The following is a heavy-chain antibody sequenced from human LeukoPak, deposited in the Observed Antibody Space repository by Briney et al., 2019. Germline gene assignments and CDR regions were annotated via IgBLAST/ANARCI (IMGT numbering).Heavy chain of an antibody. Sequence: GGSLRLSCAASGFTVSSNYMSWVRQAPGKGLEWVSYISSSGDTMYYADSMKGRFTISRDNAKNSLYLQMNSLRAEDTAVYYCARDRVFRFDPWGQGTLVTVSS. J-gene: IGHJ5*02. D-gene: IGHD2-21*01. CDR2: ISSSGDTM. V-gene: IGHV3-11*04. CDR3: ARDRVFRFDP. CDR1: GFTVSSNY.